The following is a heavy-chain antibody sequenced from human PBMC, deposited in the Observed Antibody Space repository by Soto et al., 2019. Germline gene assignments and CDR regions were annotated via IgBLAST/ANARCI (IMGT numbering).Heavy chain of an antibody. V-gene: IGHV4-59*01. CDR3: ARVSTSASGSYYTLDY. J-gene: IGHJ4*02. Sequence: PSETLSLTCKVSGGSITSYRWSWIRQPPGKGLEWIGFGSTKYNPSLKSRIRISVDTSKNQFSLNLTSAAAADTAVYYCARVSTSASGSYYTLDYWGQGTLGTVS. CDR2: GST. D-gene: IGHD3-10*01. CDR1: GGSITSYR.